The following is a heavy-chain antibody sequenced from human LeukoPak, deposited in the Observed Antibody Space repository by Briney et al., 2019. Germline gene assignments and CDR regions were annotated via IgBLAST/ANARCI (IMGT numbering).Heavy chain of an antibody. D-gene: IGHD5-12*01. J-gene: IGHJ6*02. CDR3: ARGGYDDYYYGMDV. Sequence: GRSLRLSCAASGFTFSSYAMHWVRQAPGKGPEWVAVISYDGSNKYYADSVKGRFTISRDNSKNTLYLQMNSLRAEDTAVYYCARGGYDDYYYGMDVWGQGTTVTVSS. CDR2: ISYDGSNK. V-gene: IGHV3-30-3*01. CDR1: GFTFSSYA.